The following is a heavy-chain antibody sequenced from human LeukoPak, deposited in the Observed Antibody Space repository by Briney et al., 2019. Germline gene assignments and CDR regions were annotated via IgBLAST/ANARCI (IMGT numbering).Heavy chain of an antibody. CDR2: ISSNGGST. Sequence: GGSLRLSCAASGFTFSSYAMHWVRQAPGKGLEYVSAISSNGGSTYYANSVKGRFTISRDNPKNTLYLQMGSLRAEDMAVYYCARLGCGGDYYYYYMDVWGKGTTVTVSS. CDR3: ARLGCGGDYYYYYMDV. J-gene: IGHJ6*03. CDR1: GFTFSSYA. D-gene: IGHD2-21*01. V-gene: IGHV3-64*01.